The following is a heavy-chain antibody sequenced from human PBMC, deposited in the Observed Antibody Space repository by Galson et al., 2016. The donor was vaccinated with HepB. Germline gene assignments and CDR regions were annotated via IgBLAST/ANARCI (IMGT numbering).Heavy chain of an antibody. CDR1: GFTFSSYS. J-gene: IGHJ5*02. CDR3: ARVRLSAAGIGLDWFDP. CDR2: INLSGST. Sequence: LRLSCAASGFTFSSYSMNWVRQAPGRGLQWIGEINLSGSTNYTPSLKSRVTISVDTSRNHFSLKLSSVTAADTAVYYCARVRLSAAGIGLDWFDPWGQGTLVTVSS. D-gene: IGHD6-13*01. V-gene: IGHV4-34*01.